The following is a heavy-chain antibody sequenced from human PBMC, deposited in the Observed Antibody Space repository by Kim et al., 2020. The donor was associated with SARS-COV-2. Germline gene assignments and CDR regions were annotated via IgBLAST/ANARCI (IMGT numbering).Heavy chain of an antibody. J-gene: IGHJ6*02. CDR2: IVVGSGNT. V-gene: IGHV1-58*01. Sequence: SVKVSCKASGFTFSTSAVQWVRQTRGQRLEWIGWIVVGSGNTDYAQKFQERVTIIRDMATRTAYMELSSLRSEDTAVYYCAADGDGGKYYYDMDVWGQGTTVTVSS. CDR3: AADGDGGKYYYDMDV. D-gene: IGHD3-16*01. CDR1: GFTFSTSA.